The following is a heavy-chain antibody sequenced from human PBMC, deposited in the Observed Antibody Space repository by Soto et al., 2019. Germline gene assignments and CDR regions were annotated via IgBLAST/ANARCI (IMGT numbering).Heavy chain of an antibody. D-gene: IGHD6-13*01. J-gene: IGHJ5*02. CDR2: INAASGDT. CDR1: GYIFTRYG. V-gene: IGHV1-3*01. CDR3: VRRHVSATGIDWFDP. Sequence: ASVKVSCKASGYIFTRYGIHWVRQAPGQGLDWVGWINAASGDTKYSPKFQGRVTITRDTSASTAYMELSSLRSEDTAVYYCVRRHVSATGIDWFDPWGQGSVVTVSS.